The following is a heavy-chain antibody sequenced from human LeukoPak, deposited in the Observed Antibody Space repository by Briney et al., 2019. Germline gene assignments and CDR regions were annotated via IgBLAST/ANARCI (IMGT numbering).Heavy chain of an antibody. Sequence: PGGSLRLSCTASGFTFSSYAMSWVRQAPGKGLEWVSAISGSGGSTYYADSVKGRFTISRDNSKNTLYLQMNSLRAEDTAVYYCAKPYDSSGYYCNYWGQGTLVTVSS. J-gene: IGHJ4*02. V-gene: IGHV3-23*01. D-gene: IGHD3-22*01. CDR2: ISGSGGST. CDR3: AKPYDSSGYYCNY. CDR1: GFTFSSYA.